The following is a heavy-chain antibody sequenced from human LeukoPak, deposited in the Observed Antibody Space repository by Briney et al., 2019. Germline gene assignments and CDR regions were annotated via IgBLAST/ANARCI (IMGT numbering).Heavy chain of an antibody. D-gene: IGHD4-17*01. J-gene: IGHJ4*02. CDR1: GYTLTELS. Sequence: GASVKVSCKVSGYTLTELSMHWVRQAPGKGLEWMGGFDPEDGETIYAQRFRGRVTMTEDTSTDTTYMELSSLRSEDTAVYYCATSVTRGSFDYWGQGALVTVSS. CDR3: ATSVTRGSFDY. CDR2: FDPEDGET. V-gene: IGHV1-24*01.